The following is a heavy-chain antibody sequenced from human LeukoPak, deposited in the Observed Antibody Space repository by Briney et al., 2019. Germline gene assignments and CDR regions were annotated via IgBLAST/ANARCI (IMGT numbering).Heavy chain of an antibody. V-gene: IGHV1-8*03. Sequence: GASVKVSCKASGYTFSNYDINWVRQTAGQGLEWLGWTNPGSGNTGYAQKFRGRLTITRITSINTVYMELTSLTSDDTAIYYCARDLMAGQYYFDSWGQGTLVTVSS. CDR2: TNPGSGNT. CDR1: GYTFSNYD. D-gene: IGHD6-19*01. J-gene: IGHJ4*02. CDR3: ARDLMAGQYYFDS.